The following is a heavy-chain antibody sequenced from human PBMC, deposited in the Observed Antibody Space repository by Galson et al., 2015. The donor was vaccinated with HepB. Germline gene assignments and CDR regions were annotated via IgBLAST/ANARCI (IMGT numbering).Heavy chain of an antibody. J-gene: IGHJ3*01. CDR3: ARHQKMDTSGASCLYL. V-gene: IGHV1-18*04. CDR1: GHTFDNST. D-gene: IGHD6-19*01. Sequence: SVKVSCKGSGHTFDNSTMNWVRQAPGQGLEWMGWISAKDGFTLIAQDFQGRVTLTTDTSTKTVHMKLSSLRVDDTALYYCARHQKMDTSGASCLYLWGQGTRVRVTS. CDR2: ISAKDGFT.